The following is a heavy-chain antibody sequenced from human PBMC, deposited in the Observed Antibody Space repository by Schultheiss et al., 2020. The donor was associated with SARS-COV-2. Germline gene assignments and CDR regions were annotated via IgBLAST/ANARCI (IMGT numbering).Heavy chain of an antibody. CDR1: GFTFSSYA. V-gene: IGHV3-21*04. CDR3: AKGDGYSYGYYYGMDV. Sequence: GGSLRLSCAASGFTFSSYAMSWVRQAPGKGLEWVSSISSSGSTIYYADSVKGRFTISRDNAKNSLYLQMNSLRAEDTAVYYCAKGDGYSYGYYYGMDVWGQGTTVTVSS. CDR2: ISSSGSTI. D-gene: IGHD5-18*01. J-gene: IGHJ6*02.